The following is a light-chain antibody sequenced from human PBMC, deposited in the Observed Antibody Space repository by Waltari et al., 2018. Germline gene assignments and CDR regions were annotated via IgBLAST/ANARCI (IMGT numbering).Light chain of an antibody. Sequence: QSALTQPASVSGTPGQSITISCTGTTSDVGNYNLVSWYQQHPGKAPKLMICAVIKRPSGVSDRFSGSKSGNTASLTISGLQAEDEADYYCCSYAGSGTYVFGTGTKVTVL. CDR1: TSDVGNYNL. CDR3: CSYAGSGTYV. V-gene: IGLV2-23*02. CDR2: AVI. J-gene: IGLJ1*01.